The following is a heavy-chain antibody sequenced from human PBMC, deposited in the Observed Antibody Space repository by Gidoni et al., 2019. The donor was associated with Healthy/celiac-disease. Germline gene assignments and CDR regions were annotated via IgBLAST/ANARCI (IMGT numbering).Heavy chain of an antibody. V-gene: IGHV1-69*01. J-gene: IGHJ6*02. D-gene: IGHD3-22*01. CDR3: ASRDHSSGYSRYYYGMDV. CDR1: GVTFSSYP. Sequence: QVQLVQSGAEVKKPGSSVKVSCKASGVTFSSYPTSWVRQAPGQGLEWMGGIIPIFGTANYAQKSQGRVTIPADESTSTAYMELSSLRSEDTAVYYCASRDHSSGYSRYYYGMDVWGQGTTVTVSS. CDR2: IIPIFGTA.